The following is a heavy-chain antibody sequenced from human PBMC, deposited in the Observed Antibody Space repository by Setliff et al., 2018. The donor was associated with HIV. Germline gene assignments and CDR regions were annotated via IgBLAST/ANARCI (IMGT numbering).Heavy chain of an antibody. CDR1: GFTFSSYG. CDR3: AKDLSIAAAGSPFDY. D-gene: IGHD6-13*01. CDR2: IWYDESNK. V-gene: IGHV3-33*03. J-gene: IGHJ4*02. Sequence: GGSLRLSCAASGFTFSSYGMHWVRQAPGKGLEWVAVIWYDESNKFYADPVKGRFAISRDNSKKTLYLQMNSLRAEDTAVYYCAKDLSIAAAGSPFDYWGQGTLVTVSS.